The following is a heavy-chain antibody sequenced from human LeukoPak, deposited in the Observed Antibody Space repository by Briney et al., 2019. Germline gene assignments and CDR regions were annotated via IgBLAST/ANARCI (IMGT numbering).Heavy chain of an antibody. CDR2: INDNGAKT. CDR1: GFAFYDNA. Sequence: GGSLRLSCAASGFAFYDNAMSWVRQPPGKGLEWVSGINDNGAKTFYADSVKGRLTISRDNSRSTLYLQMNNLRADDTAVYYCAKGHGVVTFNELFSWSQGTLVTVSS. CDR3: AKGHGVVTFNELFS. D-gene: IGHD2-21*02. J-gene: IGHJ4*02. V-gene: IGHV3-23*01.